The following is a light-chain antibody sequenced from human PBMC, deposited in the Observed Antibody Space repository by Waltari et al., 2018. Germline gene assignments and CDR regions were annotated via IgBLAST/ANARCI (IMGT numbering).Light chain of an antibody. CDR3: NSYTTSYSWV. Sequence: QSALTQPASVSGSPGQSITISCTGTSSDIGPYNYFPWYQHHPGKAPRLIIYEVSNRPSGVSDRFSGSKSGNTASLTISGLQTEDEADYYCNSYTTSYSWVFGGGTKLTVL. CDR2: EVS. V-gene: IGLV2-14*01. CDR1: SSDIGPYNY. J-gene: IGLJ3*02.